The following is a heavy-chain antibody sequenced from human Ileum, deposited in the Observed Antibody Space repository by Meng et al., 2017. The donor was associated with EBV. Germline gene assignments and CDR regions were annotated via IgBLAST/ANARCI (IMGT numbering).Heavy chain of an antibody. D-gene: IGHD4-23*01. J-gene: IGHJ5*02. CDR3: ARYGRCNGNSFYCFDP. Sequence: QVRLQQWVTGLLKPSETLSLTCAVYGGSFNDYYWTWLRQPQGKGLEWIGEIDQSGYTKFNPSLSSRATISRDTSNNQFSLRLNSVTAADTALYYCARYGRCNGNSFYCFDPWGQGTLVTVPS. V-gene: IGHV4-34*01. CDR2: IDQSGYT. CDR1: GGSFNDYY.